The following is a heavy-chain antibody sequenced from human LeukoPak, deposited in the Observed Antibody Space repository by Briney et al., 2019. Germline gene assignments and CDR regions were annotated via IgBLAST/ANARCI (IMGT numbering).Heavy chain of an antibody. CDR2: ISSSSSYI. CDR3: ARGPYYYDSSGSGAFDI. J-gene: IGHJ3*02. V-gene: IGHV3-21*01. D-gene: IGHD3-22*01. Sequence: PGGSLRLSCAASGFTFSSYSMNWVRQAPGKGLEWVSSISSSSSYIYYADSVKGRFTISRDNAKNSLYLQMNSLGAEDTAVYYCARGPYYYDSSGSGAFDIWGQGTMVTVSS. CDR1: GFTFSSYS.